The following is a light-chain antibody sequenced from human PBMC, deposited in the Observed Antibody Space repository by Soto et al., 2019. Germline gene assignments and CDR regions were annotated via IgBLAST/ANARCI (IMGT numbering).Light chain of an antibody. CDR3: LQDYNYPYT. Sequence: AIQMTQAPSSLSASVGDRVTITCRARQGIKTDVAWYQQKPGKAPKLLIYAASSLQGGVPPRFSGSGSGTDFTLTISRLQPADFATSYCLQDYNYPYTFGQGTTVDIK. CDR2: AAS. CDR1: QGIKTD. J-gene: IGKJ2*01. V-gene: IGKV1-6*01.